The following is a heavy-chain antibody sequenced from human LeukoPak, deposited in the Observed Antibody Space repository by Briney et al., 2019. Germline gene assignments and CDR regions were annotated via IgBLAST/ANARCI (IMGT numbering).Heavy chain of an antibody. CDR3: AREPRSIAAGTWVPGDAFES. J-gene: IGHJ3*02. Sequence: GGSLRLSCAASGFTFSGYSMNWVRQAPGKGLEWVSSISSSSSYIYYADSVKGRFTISRDNTKNSLYLQMNSLRAEDTAVYYCAREPRSIAAGTWVPGDAFESWGQGTMVTVSS. CDR1: GFTFSGYS. V-gene: IGHV3-21*01. D-gene: IGHD6-13*01. CDR2: ISSSSSYI.